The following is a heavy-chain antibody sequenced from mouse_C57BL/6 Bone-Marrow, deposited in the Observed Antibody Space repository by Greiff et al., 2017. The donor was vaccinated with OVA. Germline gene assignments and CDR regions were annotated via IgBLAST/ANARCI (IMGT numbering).Heavy chain of an antibody. D-gene: IGHD1-1*01. CDR3: ARLEHGIPDY. CDR1: GYSFTGYF. V-gene: IGHV1-20*01. CDR2: INPYNGDT. J-gene: IGHJ2*01. Sequence: EVQLQQSGPELVKPGDSVKISCKASGYSFTGYFMNWVMQSHGKSLEWIGRINPYNGDTFYNQPFKGQATLTVNKSSSTAHMELRSLTSEDSAVYYCARLEHGIPDYWGQGTTLTVSS.